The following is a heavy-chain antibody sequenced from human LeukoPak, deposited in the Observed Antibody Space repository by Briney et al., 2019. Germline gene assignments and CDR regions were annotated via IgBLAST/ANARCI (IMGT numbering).Heavy chain of an antibody. Sequence: ASVKVSCKASGYTFTGYYMHWVGQAPGQGIEWMGWINPNSGGTNYAQKFQGRVTITRDTSISTAYMELSRLRSDDTAVYYCARVNGITIFGVVNPFDYWGQGTLVTVSS. CDR3: ARVNGITIFGVVNPFDY. CDR1: GYTFTGYY. CDR2: INPNSGGT. J-gene: IGHJ4*02. D-gene: IGHD3-3*01. V-gene: IGHV1-2*02.